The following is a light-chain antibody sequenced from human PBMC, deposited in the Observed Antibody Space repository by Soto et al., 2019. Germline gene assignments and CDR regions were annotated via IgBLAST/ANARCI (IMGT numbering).Light chain of an antibody. CDR3: SSYTSSSTLV. V-gene: IGLV2-14*01. CDR2: EVS. J-gene: IGLJ2*01. Sequence: QSALTQPASVSRSPGQSITISCTGTSSDVGGYNYVSWYQQHPGKAPKLMIYEVSNGPSGVSNRFSGSKSGNTASLTISGPQAEDEADYYCSSYTSSSTLVFGGGTKLTVL. CDR1: SSDVGGYNY.